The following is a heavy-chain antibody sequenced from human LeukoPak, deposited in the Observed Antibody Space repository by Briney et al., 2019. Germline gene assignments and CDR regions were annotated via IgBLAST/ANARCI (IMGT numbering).Heavy chain of an antibody. V-gene: IGHV3-30-3*02. J-gene: IGHJ4*02. CDR3: AKASGQAGYCSCTSCHYTFDY. CDR2: XSYDGSNK. CDR1: GFTFSSXX. D-gene: IGHD2-2*01. Sequence: ASGFTFSSXXXXXVRQXPGKGXXXXAXXSYDGSNKYYADSVKGRFTISRDNSKNTLYLQMNSLRAEDTTVYYCAKASGQAGYCSCTSCHYTFDYWGQGTLVTVSS.